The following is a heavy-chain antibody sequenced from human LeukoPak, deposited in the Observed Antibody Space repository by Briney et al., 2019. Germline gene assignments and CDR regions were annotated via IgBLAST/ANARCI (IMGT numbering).Heavy chain of an antibody. CDR1: GFTFSSYA. J-gene: IGHJ1*01. CDR3: AKSSELLLPQYFQH. CDR2: ISGSGGST. Sequence: PGGSLRLSCAASGFTFSSYAMIWVRQAPGKGLEWVSAISGSGGSTYYADSVKGRCTISRDNSKNALYLQMNSLRAEDTAVYYCAKSSELLLPQYFQHWGQGTLVTVSS. D-gene: IGHD1-26*01. V-gene: IGHV3-23*01.